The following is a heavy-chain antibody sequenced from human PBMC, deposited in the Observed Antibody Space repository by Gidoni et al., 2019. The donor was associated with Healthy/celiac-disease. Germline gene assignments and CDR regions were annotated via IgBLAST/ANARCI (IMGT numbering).Heavy chain of an antibody. D-gene: IGHD1-1*01. J-gene: IGHJ5*02. CDR3: AREAPNDTSITNWFDP. CDR2: IIPIFGTA. V-gene: IGHV1-69*01. CDR1: GGTFSSYA. Sequence: QVQLVQSGAGGKKPGSSVTVSCTASGGTFSSYAISWVRQAPGQGLEWMGGIIPIFGTANYAQKFQGRVTITADESTSTAYMELSSLRSEDTAVYYCAREAPNDTSITNWFDPWGQGTLVTVSS.